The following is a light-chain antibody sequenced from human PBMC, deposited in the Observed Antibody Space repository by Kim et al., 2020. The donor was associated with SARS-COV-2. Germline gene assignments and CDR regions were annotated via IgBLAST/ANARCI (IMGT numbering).Light chain of an antibody. V-gene: IGKV3-20*01. J-gene: IGKJ2*01. Sequence: SPREVATLACRASQTLTSSYLAWYQQRPGQPPRLLIHDASTRATGIPDRFSGSGSGTDFTLTISRLEPEDSAIYFCQQYGGSPPYTFGRGTKLEI. CDR3: QQYGGSPPYT. CDR1: QTLTSSY. CDR2: DAS.